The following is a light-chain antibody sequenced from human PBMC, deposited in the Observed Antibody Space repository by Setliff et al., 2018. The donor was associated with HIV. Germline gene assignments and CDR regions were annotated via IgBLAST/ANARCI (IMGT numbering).Light chain of an antibody. V-gene: IGLV3-21*04. Sequence: SYELTQPPSVSVAPGKTARITCGGNNIGSKSVHWYQQKPGQAPVLVIYYDSDRTSGIPDRFSGSNSGNTATLTISRVEAGDEADYYCQVWDSSSDHPYVFGTGTKVTVL. CDR2: YDS. CDR3: QVWDSSSDHPYV. CDR1: NIGSKS. J-gene: IGLJ1*01.